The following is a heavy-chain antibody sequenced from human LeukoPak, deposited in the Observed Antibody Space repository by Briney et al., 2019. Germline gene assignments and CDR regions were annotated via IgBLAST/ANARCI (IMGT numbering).Heavy chain of an antibody. Sequence: GGSLRLSCAASGFTFDDYAMHWVRQAPGKGLEWVSGISWNSGSIGYADSVKGRFTISRDNAKNSLYLQMNSLRAEDTAVYYCAKDPNLMGKQQLDYWGQGTLVTVSS. J-gene: IGHJ4*02. V-gene: IGHV3-9*01. CDR1: GFTFDDYA. CDR3: AKDPNLMGKQQLDY. CDR2: ISWNSGSI. D-gene: IGHD6-13*01.